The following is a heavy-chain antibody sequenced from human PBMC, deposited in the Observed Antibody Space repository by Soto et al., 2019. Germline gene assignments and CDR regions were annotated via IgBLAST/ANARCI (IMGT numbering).Heavy chain of an antibody. J-gene: IGHJ4*02. D-gene: IGHD1-20*01. CDR2: IIPILGIA. CDR1: GCTFSSYT. Sequence: SVKVSCKASGCTFSSYTISWVRQAPGQGLEWMGRIIPILGIANYAQKFQGRVTITADKSTSTAYMELSSLRSEDTAVYYCARDKYNWNRGFDYWGQGTLVTVSS. CDR3: ARDKYNWNRGFDY. V-gene: IGHV1-69*04.